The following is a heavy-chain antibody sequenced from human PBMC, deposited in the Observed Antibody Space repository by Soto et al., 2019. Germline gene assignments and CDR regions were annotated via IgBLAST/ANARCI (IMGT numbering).Heavy chain of an antibody. D-gene: IGHD3-16*01. V-gene: IGHV3-23*01. Sequence: GGSLRLSCAASGFTFRTSAMSCVRRAPGKGLEWVSGINSDDSKHYIASVRGRFTISRDNSKNTRFLQMNSLRAEDTAIFYCATDADWGIISPTYDHRGKGTLVSVSS. CDR2: INSDDSK. CDR3: ATDADWGIISPTYDH. J-gene: IGHJ4*02. CDR1: GFTFRTSA.